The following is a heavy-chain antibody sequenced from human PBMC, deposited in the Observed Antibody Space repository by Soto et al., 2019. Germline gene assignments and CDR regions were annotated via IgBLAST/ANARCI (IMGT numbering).Heavy chain of an antibody. D-gene: IGHD3-16*01. V-gene: IGHV3-7*01. CDR1: GFPLSTYG. CDR3: VCGGNFFVY. Sequence: EVQLVESGGGLVKRGGSWRPPFEASGFPLSTYGMTWVRRLPGKGLEWVANLNQDGSERNYVDSVRGRFTISRDNAKNSLYLQMNSLRAEDTAVYYCVCGGNFFVYWGQGTLVTVSP. J-gene: IGHJ4*02. CDR2: LNQDGSER.